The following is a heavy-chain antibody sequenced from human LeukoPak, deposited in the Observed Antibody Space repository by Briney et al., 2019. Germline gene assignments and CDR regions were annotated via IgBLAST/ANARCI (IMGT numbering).Heavy chain of an antibody. CDR3: AKGMIDFWSGYYTRYFDY. CDR1: GFSFSSTW. V-gene: IGHV3-7*01. D-gene: IGHD3-3*01. CDR2: IKEDETEK. Sequence: GGSLRLSCAASGFSFSSTWMTWVRQAPGKGLEWVANIKEDETEKYYLDSVKGRFTISRDNAKNSLFLQMNSLRAEDTAVYYCAKGMIDFWSGYYTRYFDYWGQGTLVTVSS. J-gene: IGHJ4*02.